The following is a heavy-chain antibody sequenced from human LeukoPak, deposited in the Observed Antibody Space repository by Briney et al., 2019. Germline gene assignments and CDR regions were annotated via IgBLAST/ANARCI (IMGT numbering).Heavy chain of an antibody. Sequence: ASVKVSCKASGYTFTSYDINWVRQATGQGLEWMGWMNPNSGGTNYAQKFQGWVTMTRDTSISTAYMELSRLRSDDTAVYYCARDSVARYCSSTSCYESYYYYGMDVWGQGTTVTVSS. V-gene: IGHV1-2*04. CDR1: GYTFTSYD. J-gene: IGHJ6*02. CDR2: MNPNSGGT. CDR3: ARDSVARYCSSTSCYESYYYYGMDV. D-gene: IGHD2-2*01.